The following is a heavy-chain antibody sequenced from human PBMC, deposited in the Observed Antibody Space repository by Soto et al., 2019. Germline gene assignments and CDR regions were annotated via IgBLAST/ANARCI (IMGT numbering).Heavy chain of an antibody. D-gene: IGHD2-2*01. J-gene: IGHJ4*02. CDR1: GGTFSSYA. V-gene: IGHV1-69*13. Sequence: SVKVSCKASGGTFSSYAISWVRQAPGQGLEWMGGIIPIFGTANYAQKFQGRVTITADESTSTAYMELSSLRSEDTAVYYCARVMYCSSTSCYAYDYWDQGTLVTVS. CDR2: IIPIFGTA. CDR3: ARVMYCSSTSCYAYDY.